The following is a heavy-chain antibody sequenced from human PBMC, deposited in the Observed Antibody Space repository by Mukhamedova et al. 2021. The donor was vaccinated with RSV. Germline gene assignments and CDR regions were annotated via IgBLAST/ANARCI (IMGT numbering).Heavy chain of an antibody. CDR3: AGVNNWYYFDY. CDR2: IHSSGST. D-gene: IGHD1-20*01. J-gene: IGHJ4*02. V-gene: IGHV4-59*01. Sequence: QSPGKGLEWIGYIHSSGSTNYNPSLRGRVTTSVDTSQNQFSLKLSSVTAADTALYYCAGVNNWYYFDYWGQGTLVTVSS.